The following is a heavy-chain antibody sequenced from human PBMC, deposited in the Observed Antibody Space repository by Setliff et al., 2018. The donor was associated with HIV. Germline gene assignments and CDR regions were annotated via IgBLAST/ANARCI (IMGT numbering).Heavy chain of an antibody. J-gene: IGHJ5*02. CDR2: ISPYNGHT. V-gene: IGHV1-18*01. CDR1: GYTFTSYG. Sequence: ASVKVSCKASGYTFTSYGIGWVRQAPGQGLEWMGWISPYNGHTDYAQKLQGRVTMTTDTSTSTTYMELTSLRSDDTAVYYCARWSCGRATCYDSPYNWFDPWGQGALVTVSS. D-gene: IGHD2-2*01. CDR3: ARWSCGRATCYDSPYNWFDP.